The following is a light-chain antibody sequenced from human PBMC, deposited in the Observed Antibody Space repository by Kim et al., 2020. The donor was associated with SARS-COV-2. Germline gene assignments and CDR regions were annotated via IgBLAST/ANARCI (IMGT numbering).Light chain of an antibody. Sequence: EIVMTQSPATLSVSPGERATLSCRASQSVNSYLALYQQKPGQAPRLLIYGASTRATGIPARFSGSGSGTEFTLTISSLQPEDFAVYSCQQYSDWPPGDTFGQGTKLEI. CDR3: QQYSDWPPGDT. J-gene: IGKJ2*01. CDR2: GAS. CDR1: QSVNSY. V-gene: IGKV3-15*01.